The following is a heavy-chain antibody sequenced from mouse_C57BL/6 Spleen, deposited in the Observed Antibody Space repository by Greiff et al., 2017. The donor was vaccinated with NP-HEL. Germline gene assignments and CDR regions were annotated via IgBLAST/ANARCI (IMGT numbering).Heavy chain of an antibody. D-gene: IGHD4-1*01. J-gene: IGHJ1*03. Sequence: VQRVESGPELVKPGASVKISCKASGYAFSSSWMNWVKQRPGKGLEWIGRIYPGDGDTNYNGKFKGKATLTADKSSSTAYMQLSSLTSEDSAVYFCARRTGYFDVWGTGTTVTVSS. CDR3: ARRTGYFDV. CDR1: GYAFSSSW. V-gene: IGHV1-82*01. CDR2: IYPGDGDT.